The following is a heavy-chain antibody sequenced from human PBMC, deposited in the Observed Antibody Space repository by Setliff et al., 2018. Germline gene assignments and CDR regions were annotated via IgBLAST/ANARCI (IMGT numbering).Heavy chain of an antibody. CDR3: ARDRDDGSSFAEYFQH. J-gene: IGHJ1*01. D-gene: IGHD6-6*01. V-gene: IGHV3-23*01. CDR2: IIQGGNT. Sequence: PGGSLRLSCEGSGFTFAAYSFTWVRQAPGKGLEFVSGIIQGGNTYYGDSVKGRFTMSRDNSKNTVYLQMNSLRVEDTAIYFCARDRDDGSSFAEYFQHWGQGTLVTVSS. CDR1: GFTFAAYS.